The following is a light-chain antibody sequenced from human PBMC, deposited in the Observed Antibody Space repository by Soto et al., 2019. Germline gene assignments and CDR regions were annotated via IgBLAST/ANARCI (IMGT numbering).Light chain of an antibody. V-gene: IGKV1-5*01. CDR1: QSIRYY. J-gene: IGKJ1*01. CDR3: QHHNSYSQT. CDR2: GAS. Sequence: DIQLTQSPPTLSASVGDRVTITCRASQSIRYYLAWYQQMPGKAPKLLIYGASSLQSVVPSRFSGSGSGTEFTLNISSLQPDDFATYFCQHHNSYSQTFGQGTKVEIK.